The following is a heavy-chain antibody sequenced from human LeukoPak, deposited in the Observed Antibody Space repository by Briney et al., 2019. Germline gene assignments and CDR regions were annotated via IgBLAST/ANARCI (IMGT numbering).Heavy chain of an antibody. J-gene: IGHJ4*02. D-gene: IGHD3-10*01. CDR2: INPNSGGT. CDR3: ARRPDPVGGFDY. CDR1: GYTFTGYY. V-gene: IGHV1-2*02. Sequence: GASVKVSCKASGYTFTGYYMHWVRQAPGQGLEWMGWINPNSGGTNYAQKLQGRVTMTTDTSTSTAYMELRSLRSDDTAVYYCARRPDPVGGFDYWGQGTLVTVSS.